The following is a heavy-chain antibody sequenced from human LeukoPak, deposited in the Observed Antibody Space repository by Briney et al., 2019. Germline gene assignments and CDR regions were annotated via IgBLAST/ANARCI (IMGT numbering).Heavy chain of an antibody. CDR1: GFTFDSYG. V-gene: IGHV3-30*02. Sequence: GGSLRLSCAASGFTFDSYGMHWVRQAPGKGLEWVAFIQYDGSNKYYADSVKGQFTISRDNSKNTLYLQMNSLRPEDTAVYYCAKGGEYCRGGSCYDYWGQGALVTVSS. CDR2: IQYDGSNK. D-gene: IGHD2-15*01. CDR3: AKGGEYCRGGSCYDY. J-gene: IGHJ4*02.